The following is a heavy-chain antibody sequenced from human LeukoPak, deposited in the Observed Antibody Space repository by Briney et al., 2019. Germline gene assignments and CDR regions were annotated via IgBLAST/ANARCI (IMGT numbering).Heavy chain of an antibody. CDR2: IYYTGST. Sequence: SETLSLTRTVSGGSISSSSYYWGWIRQPPGKGLEWIGSIYYTGSTYYNPSLKSRVTISVDTSKNQFSLKLSSVTAADTAVYYCAREGDSNYYFDYWGQGTLVTVSS. CDR3: AREGDSNYYFDY. V-gene: IGHV4-39*07. D-gene: IGHD4-11*01. CDR1: GGSISSSSYY. J-gene: IGHJ4*02.